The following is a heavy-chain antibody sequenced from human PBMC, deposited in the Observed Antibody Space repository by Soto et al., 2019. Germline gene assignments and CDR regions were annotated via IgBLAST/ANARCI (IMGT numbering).Heavy chain of an antibody. Sequence: PSETLSLTCTVSGGSISSSFYYWGWIRQPPGKGLEWIGTIYYSGTTYSNPSLKSRVTISADTSKNQLSLRLSPVTAADTAVYYCARQCRGGRCHSRDSYYGMDVWGQGTTVTVSS. CDR2: IYYSGTT. J-gene: IGHJ6*02. CDR3: ARQCRGGRCHSRDSYYGMDV. D-gene: IGHD2-15*01. CDR1: GGSISSSFYY. V-gene: IGHV4-39*01.